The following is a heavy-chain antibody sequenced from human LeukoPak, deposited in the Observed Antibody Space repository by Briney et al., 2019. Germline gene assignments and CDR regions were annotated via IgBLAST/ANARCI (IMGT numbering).Heavy chain of an antibody. CDR3: ARSSSGYYDAFDI. CDR2: INHSGST. CDR1: GGSFSGYY. J-gene: IGHJ3*02. Sequence: SETLSLTCAVYGGSFSGYYWSWIRQPPGKGLEWIGEINHSGSTNCNPSLKSRVTISVDTSKNQFSLKLSSVTAVDTAVYYCARSSSGYYDAFDIWGQGTMVTVSS. D-gene: IGHD3-22*01. V-gene: IGHV4-34*01.